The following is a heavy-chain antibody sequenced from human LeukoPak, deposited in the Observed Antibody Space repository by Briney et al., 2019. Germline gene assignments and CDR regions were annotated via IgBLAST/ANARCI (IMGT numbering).Heavy chain of an antibody. Sequence: GASVKVSCKTSGYSFIDYYIHWVRQAPGQGLEWMGWINSNRADTNYAQNFQGRVTMTRDTSISTAYMELSRLRSDDTALYYCARIGISARGTNFHHWGQGTLVTVSS. CDR1: GYSFIDYY. J-gene: IGHJ1*01. CDR2: INSNRADT. CDR3: ARIGISARGTNFHH. D-gene: IGHD6-13*01. V-gene: IGHV1-2*02.